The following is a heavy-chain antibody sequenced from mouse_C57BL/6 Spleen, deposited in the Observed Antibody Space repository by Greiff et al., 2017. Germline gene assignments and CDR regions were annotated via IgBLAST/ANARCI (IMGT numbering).Heavy chain of an antibody. CDR1: GYTFTIYW. J-gene: IGHJ4*01. CDR2: IHPNSGST. D-gene: IGHD4-1*01. V-gene: IGHV1-64*01. Sequence: VQLQQPGAELVKPGASVKLSCKASGYTFTIYWMHWVKQRPGQGLEWIGMIHPNSGSTNYNEKFKSKATLTVDKSSSTAYMQLSSLTSEDSAVYYCARSGTGFYAMDYWGQGTSVTVSS. CDR3: ARSGTGFYAMDY.